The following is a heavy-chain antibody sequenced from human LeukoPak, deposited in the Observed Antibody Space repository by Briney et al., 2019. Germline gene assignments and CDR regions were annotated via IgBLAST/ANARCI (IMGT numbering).Heavy chain of an antibody. CDR3: AKVGLRLGGDY. Sequence: GGSLRLSCAASGFTIGNYAMSWVRQPPGKGLEWVSSISGSGGNTYFADSVKGRFTISRDNSKNTLYLQMNSLRAEDTAVYYCAKVGLRLGGDYWGQGTLVTVSS. V-gene: IGHV3-23*01. J-gene: IGHJ4*02. CDR1: GFTIGNYA. D-gene: IGHD3-16*01. CDR2: ISGSGGNT.